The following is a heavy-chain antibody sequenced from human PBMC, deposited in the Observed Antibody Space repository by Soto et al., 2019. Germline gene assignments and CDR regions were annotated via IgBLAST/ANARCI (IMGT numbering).Heavy chain of an antibody. V-gene: IGHV4-30-4*01. CDR1: GGSISSGDYY. CDR3: ASCMAARGEFDY. D-gene: IGHD6-6*01. J-gene: IGHJ4*02. Sequence: SETLSLTCTVSGGSISSGDYYWSWIRQPPGKGLEWIGYIYYSGSTYYNPSLKSRVTISVDTSKNQFSLKLSSVTATDTAVYYCASCMAARGEFDYWGQGTLVTVSS. CDR2: IYYSGST.